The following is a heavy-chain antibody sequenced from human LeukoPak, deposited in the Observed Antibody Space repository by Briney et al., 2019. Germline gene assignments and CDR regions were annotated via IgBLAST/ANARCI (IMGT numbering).Heavy chain of an antibody. CDR3: ARDWGLIAAAGTFDWFDP. J-gene: IGHJ5*02. CDR2: IIPIFGTA. V-gene: IGHV1-69*13. D-gene: IGHD6-13*01. CDR1: GGTFSSYA. Sequence: ASVKVSCKASGGTFSSYAISWVRQAPGQGLEWMGGIIPIFGTANYAQKFQGRVTITADESTSTACMELSSLRSEDTAVYYCARDWGLIAAAGTFDWFDPWGQGTLVTVSS.